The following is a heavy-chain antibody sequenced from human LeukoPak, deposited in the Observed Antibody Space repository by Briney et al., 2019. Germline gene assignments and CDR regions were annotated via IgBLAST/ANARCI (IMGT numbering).Heavy chain of an antibody. D-gene: IGHD3-3*01. CDR3: ARARFLEWHFDY. V-gene: IGHV4-39*07. Sequence: PSETLPLTCTVSGGSVSSGSYYWSWIRQPPGKGLEWIGEINHSGSTNYNPSLKSRVTISVDTSKNQFSLKLSSVTAADTAVYYCARARFLEWHFDYWGQGTLVTVSS. CDR1: GGSVSSGSYY. J-gene: IGHJ4*02. CDR2: INHSGST.